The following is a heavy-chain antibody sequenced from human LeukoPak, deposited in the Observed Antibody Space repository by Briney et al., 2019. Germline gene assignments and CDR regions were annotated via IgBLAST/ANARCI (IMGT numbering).Heavy chain of an antibody. J-gene: IGHJ4*02. CDR3: ATSARTYIGSSLDY. CDR1: GFTFSSYW. D-gene: IGHD2-15*01. Sequence: GGSLRLSCAASGFTFSSYWMHWVRQAPGKGLEWVSGISWNSGSMEYADSVKGRFTISRDNAKNSLYLQMNSLRAEDTALYYCATSARTYIGSSLDYWGQGTLVTVSS. V-gene: IGHV3-9*01. CDR2: ISWNSGSM.